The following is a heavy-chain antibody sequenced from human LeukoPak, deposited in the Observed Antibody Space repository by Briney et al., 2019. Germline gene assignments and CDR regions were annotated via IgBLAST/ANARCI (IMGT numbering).Heavy chain of an antibody. V-gene: IGHV3-7*01. CDR1: GFALSNYW. D-gene: IGHD6-19*01. CDR2: IRQDGGEK. CDR3: VAGSGWLPDY. Sequence: PGGSLRLSCAASGFALSNYWMNWVRQAPGKVLEWVAIIRQDGGEKLYVDSVKGRFTISRDNAKNSLYLQMNSLRAEDTAVYYCVAGSGWLPDYWGQGTQVTVSS. J-gene: IGHJ4*02.